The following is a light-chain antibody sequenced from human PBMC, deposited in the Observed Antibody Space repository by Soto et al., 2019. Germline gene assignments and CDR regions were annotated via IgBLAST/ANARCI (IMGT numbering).Light chain of an antibody. J-gene: IGKJ1*01. V-gene: IGKV1-5*03. CDR1: QSISTW. CDR2: KAS. Sequence: DIQMTQSPSTLPASVGDRFTITCRANQSISTWLAWYQQKPGKAPNLLIYKASRLESGVPSRFSGSGSETEFTLTISGLQPGDSATYYCQQYNSYSPTFGQGTKVDI. CDR3: QQYNSYSPT.